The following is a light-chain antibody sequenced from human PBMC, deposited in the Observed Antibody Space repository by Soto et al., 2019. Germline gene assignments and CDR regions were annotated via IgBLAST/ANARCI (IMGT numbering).Light chain of an antibody. V-gene: IGKV3-20*01. Sequence: EIVLTQSPGTLSLSPGDRATLSCRASQSLSSSYLAWYQQKPGQAPRLLVYGASTRATGIPDRFSGSGSGTDFTLTITRREPEDFAVYYCQQCASSPNTFGQGTKVEIE. CDR1: QSLSSSY. CDR2: GAS. J-gene: IGKJ2*01. CDR3: QQCASSPNT.